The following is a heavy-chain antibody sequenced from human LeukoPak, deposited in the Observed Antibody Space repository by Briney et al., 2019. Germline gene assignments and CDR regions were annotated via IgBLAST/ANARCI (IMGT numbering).Heavy chain of an antibody. CDR3: AKSRPGSSWYSLDS. CDR2: IAYDGTNE. J-gene: IGHJ4*02. D-gene: IGHD6-13*01. V-gene: IGHV3-30*18. Sequence: PGGSLRLSCAASGFTFSSYGMHWVRQAPGKGLEWVAVIAYDGTNEYYADSAKGRFTISRDNSKNTLYLLMSSLRTEDTAVYYCAKSRPGSSWYSLDSWGQGTLVTVSS. CDR1: GFTFSSYG.